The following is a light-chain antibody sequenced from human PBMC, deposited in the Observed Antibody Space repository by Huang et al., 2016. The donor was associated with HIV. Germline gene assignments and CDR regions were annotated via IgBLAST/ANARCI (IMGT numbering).Light chain of an antibody. J-gene: IGKJ3*01. CDR3: QQYERPPDT. Sequence: IVLPQPPATLSLSSGERATPSGRASQSVGIYLAWYQQKPGQAPRLLIYAASTRVTGIPDRFSGGGSGTDFTLSISRLEPEDFAVYYCQQYERPPDTFGPGTKVNIK. CDR2: AAS. CDR1: QSVGIY. V-gene: IGKV3-20*01.